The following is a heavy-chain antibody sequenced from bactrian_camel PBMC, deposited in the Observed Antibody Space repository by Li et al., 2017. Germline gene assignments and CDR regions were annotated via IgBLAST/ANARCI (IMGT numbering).Heavy chain of an antibody. CDR2: ISSDGST. V-gene: IGHV3S55*01. D-gene: IGHD3*01. J-gene: IGHJ4*01. Sequence: HVQLVESGGGSVQAGGSLRLSCTASGLTFDDSDMGWYRQAPGNECELVSTISSDGSTYYRDSVKGRFTISQDNAKNTVYPQMNSLKPEDTAVYYCAADMGPMGRGRVCSSYLYEYNYWGQGTQVTVS. CDR1: GLTFDDSD. CDR3: AADMGPMGRGRVCSSYLYEYNY.